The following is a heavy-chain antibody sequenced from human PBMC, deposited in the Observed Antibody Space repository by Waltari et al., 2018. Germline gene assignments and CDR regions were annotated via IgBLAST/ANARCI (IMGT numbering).Heavy chain of an antibody. D-gene: IGHD6-13*01. J-gene: IGHJ4*02. Sequence: VQLLESGGGLVQPGGSLRLSCEASGFPFSSYAMRWVRQAPGKGLEWVSAISGSGGSTYYADSVKGRFTISRDNSKNTLYLQMNSLRAEDTAVYYCAKGIAAAWYYFEYWGQGTLVTVSS. CDR1: GFPFSSYA. CDR3: AKGIAAAWYYFEY. CDR2: ISGSGGST. V-gene: IGHV3-23*01.